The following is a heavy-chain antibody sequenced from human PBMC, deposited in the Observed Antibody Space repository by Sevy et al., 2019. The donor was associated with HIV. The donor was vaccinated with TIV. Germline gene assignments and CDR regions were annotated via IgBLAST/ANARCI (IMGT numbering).Heavy chain of an antibody. D-gene: IGHD2-2*01. Sequence: ETLSLTCAVYGGSFSGYYWSWIRQPPGKGLEWIGEINHSGSTNYNPSLRSRVTISVDTSKNQFSLKLSSVTAADTAVYYCASALGDIVVVPAATAGYYYYGMDVWCQGTTVTVSS. CDR3: ASALGDIVVVPAATAGYYYYGMDV. CDR1: GGSFSGYY. CDR2: INHSGST. J-gene: IGHJ6*02. V-gene: IGHV4-34*01.